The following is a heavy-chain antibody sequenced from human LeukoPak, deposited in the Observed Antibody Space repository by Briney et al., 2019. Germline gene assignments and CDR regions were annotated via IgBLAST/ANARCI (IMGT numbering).Heavy chain of an antibody. Sequence: SQTLSLTCAVSGGSISSGSYYWSWIRQPPGKGLEWIGYIYYSGSTNYNPSLKSRVTISVDTSKNQFSLKLSSVTAADTAVYYCARDPEPINYGGNIDYYYGMDVWGQGTTVTVSS. CDR1: GGSISSGSYY. CDR3: ARDPEPINYGGNIDYYYGMDV. J-gene: IGHJ6*02. D-gene: IGHD4-23*01. CDR2: IYYSGST. V-gene: IGHV4-61*01.